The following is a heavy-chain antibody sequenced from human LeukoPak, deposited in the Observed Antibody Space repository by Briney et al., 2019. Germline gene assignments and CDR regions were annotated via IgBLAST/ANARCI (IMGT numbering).Heavy chain of an antibody. CDR2: IYYSGST. D-gene: IGHD2/OR15-2a*01. V-gene: IGHV4-59*08. CDR1: GGSLSNYY. CDR3: ARHLRNSFFDY. Sequence: PSETLSLTCTVSGGSLSNYYWSWIRLPPGKGLEWIGYIYYSGSTSYYPSLESRVTISVDTSKTQFSLKLSSVTAADTAVYYCARHLRNSFFDYWGQGTLVTVSS. J-gene: IGHJ4*02.